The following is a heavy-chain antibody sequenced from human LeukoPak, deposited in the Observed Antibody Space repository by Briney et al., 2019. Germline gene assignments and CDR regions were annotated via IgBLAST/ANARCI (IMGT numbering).Heavy chain of an antibody. Sequence: PGGSLRLSCAASGFTFSSYTMNWARQAPGKGLEWVSSISSSSNYIYYADSVKGRFTISRDNAKNSLYLQMNSLRAEDTAVYHCARDTGKAADDWGQGTLVTWSS. J-gene: IGHJ4*02. CDR2: ISSSSNYI. CDR3: ARDTGKAADD. D-gene: IGHD6-25*01. CDR1: GFTFSSYT. V-gene: IGHV3-21*01.